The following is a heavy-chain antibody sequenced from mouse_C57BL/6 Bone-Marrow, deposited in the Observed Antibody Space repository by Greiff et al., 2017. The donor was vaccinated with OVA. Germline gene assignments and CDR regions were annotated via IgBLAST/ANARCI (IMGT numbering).Heavy chain of an antibody. CDR1: GYAFSSYW. J-gene: IGHJ4*01. Sequence: QVQLQQSGAELVKPGASVKISCKASGYAFSSYWMNWVKQRPGKGLEWIGQIYPGDGDTNYNGKFKGKATLTADKSSSTAYMQLSSLTSEDSAVYFCARGGPYDGYPFYAMDYWGQGTSVTVSS. D-gene: IGHD2-3*01. CDR2: IYPGDGDT. CDR3: ARGGPYDGYPFYAMDY. V-gene: IGHV1-80*01.